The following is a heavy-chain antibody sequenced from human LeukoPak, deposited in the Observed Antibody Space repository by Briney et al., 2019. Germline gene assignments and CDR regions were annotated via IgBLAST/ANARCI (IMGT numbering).Heavy chain of an antibody. Sequence: GGSLRLSCAASGFTFSSYSMNWVRQAPGKGLEWVSYISSSSSTIYYADSVKGRFTISRDNAKNSLYLQMNSLRAEDTAVYYCTRYGTRMDVWGQGTTVTVSS. CDR3: TRYGTRMDV. CDR2: ISSSSSTI. V-gene: IGHV3-48*01. CDR1: GFTFSSYS. D-gene: IGHD1-1*01. J-gene: IGHJ6*02.